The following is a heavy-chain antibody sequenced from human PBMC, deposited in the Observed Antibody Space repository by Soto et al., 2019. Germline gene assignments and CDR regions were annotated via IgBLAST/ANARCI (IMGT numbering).Heavy chain of an antibody. D-gene: IGHD3-22*01. Sequence: TLSLTCAVFGLSISIHRYSWIWIRQPPGKGLEWIGYIFDSVSTYYNPSLKSRVTISVDRSKNQFSLNLSSVTAADTAVYYCARRVPDYYDSTGYYYYYDMDVWGQGTTVT. CDR2: IFDSVST. V-gene: IGHV4-30-2*01. J-gene: IGHJ6*02. CDR3: ARRVPDYYDSTGYYYYYDMDV. CDR1: GLSISIHRYS.